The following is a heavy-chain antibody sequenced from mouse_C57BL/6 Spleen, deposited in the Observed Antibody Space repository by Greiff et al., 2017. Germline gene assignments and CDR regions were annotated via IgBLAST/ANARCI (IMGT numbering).Heavy chain of an antibody. CDR3: ARPTVVGGWYFDV. V-gene: IGHV1-81*01. J-gene: IGHJ1*03. D-gene: IGHD1-1*01. CDR2: IYPRSGNT. CDR1: GYTFTSYG. Sequence: VQLQQSGAELARPGASVKLSCKASGYTFTSYGISWVKQRTGQGLEWIGEIYPRSGNTYYNEKFKGKATLTADKSSSTAYMELRSLTSEDSAVYFCARPTVVGGWYFDVWGTGTTVTVSS.